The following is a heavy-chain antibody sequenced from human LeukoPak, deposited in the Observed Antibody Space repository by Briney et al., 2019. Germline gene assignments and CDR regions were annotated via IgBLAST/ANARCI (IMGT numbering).Heavy chain of an antibody. D-gene: IGHD6-13*01. V-gene: IGHV1-3*01. CDR1: GYTFTSYA. CDR3: ARAPALIAAAGTWFDP. CDR2: INAGNGNT. Sequence: ASVKVSCKASGYTFTSYAMHWVRQAPGQRLEWMGWINAGNGNTKYSQKFQGRVTITRDTSASTAYMELGSLRSEDTAVYYCARAPALIAAAGTWFDPWGQGTLVTVSS. J-gene: IGHJ5*02.